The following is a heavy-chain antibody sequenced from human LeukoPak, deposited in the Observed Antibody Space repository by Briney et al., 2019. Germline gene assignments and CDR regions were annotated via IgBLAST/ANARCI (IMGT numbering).Heavy chain of an antibody. CDR3: AREIITTADYKWFDP. V-gene: IGHV3-30*04. D-gene: IGHD6-13*01. Sequence: GGSLRLSCAASGFTFSRYPMHWVRQAPGQGLEWVAVISYDESNKYYADSVKGRFTISRDNSKNTLYLQMNSLRAEGTAVYYCAREIITTADYKWFDPWGQGTLVTVSS. J-gene: IGHJ5*02. CDR1: GFTFSRYP. CDR2: ISYDESNK.